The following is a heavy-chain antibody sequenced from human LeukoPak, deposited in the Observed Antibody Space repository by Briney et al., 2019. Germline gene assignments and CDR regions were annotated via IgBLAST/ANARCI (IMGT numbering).Heavy chain of an antibody. CDR1: GGTFSSYA. CDR3: ARGEDYYDSSGYLDFDY. CDR2: IIPIFGTA. D-gene: IGHD3-22*01. J-gene: IGHJ4*02. V-gene: IGHV1-69*05. Sequence: ASVKVSCKASGGTFSSYAISWVRQAPGQGLEWMGGIIPIFGTANYAQKFQGWVTMTRDTSISTAYMELSGLRSDDTAVYYCARGEDYYDSSGYLDFDYWGQGTLVTVSS.